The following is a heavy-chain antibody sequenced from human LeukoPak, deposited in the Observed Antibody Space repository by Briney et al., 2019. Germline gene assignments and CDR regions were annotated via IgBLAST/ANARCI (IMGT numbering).Heavy chain of an antibody. CDR3: ARAIAVAGTGGRLFDY. Sequence: PSETLSLTCTVSGGSISSSSYYWGWIRQPPGTGLEWIGSIYYSGSTYYNPSLKSRVTISVDTSKNQFSLKLSSVTAADTAVYYCARAIAVAGTGGRLFDYWGQGTLVTVSS. V-gene: IGHV4-39*01. D-gene: IGHD6-19*01. CDR2: IYYSGST. CDR1: GGSISSSSYY. J-gene: IGHJ4*02.